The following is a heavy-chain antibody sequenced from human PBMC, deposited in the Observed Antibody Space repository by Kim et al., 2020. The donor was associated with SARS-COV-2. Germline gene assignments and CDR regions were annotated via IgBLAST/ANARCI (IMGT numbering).Heavy chain of an antibody. J-gene: IGHJ6*02. V-gene: IGHV3-72*01. D-gene: IGHD1-26*01. CDR3: TRGRLWEEATQRRNFGLDV. Sequence: GGSLRLSCAASGFTFSDHYMDWVRQAAGKGLEWVGRIRNKANSYTTEYAASVKGRFTVSRDDSQNSVYLQMNSLKTEDTAVYYCTRGRLWEEATQRRNFGLDVWGQGTTVTVSS. CDR2: IRNKANSYTT. CDR1: GFTFSDHY.